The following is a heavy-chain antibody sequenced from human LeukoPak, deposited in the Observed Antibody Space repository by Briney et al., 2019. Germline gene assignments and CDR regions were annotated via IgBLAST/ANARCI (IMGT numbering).Heavy chain of an antibody. Sequence: PGGSLRLSCAASGFTFSSYAMNWVRQAPGKGLEWVSSISSSSSYIYYADSVKGRFTIPRDNAKNSLYLQMNSLRAEDTAVYYCAGYKGRYCTNGVCYEVYYYYGMDVWGQGTTVTVSS. CDR3: AGYKGRYCTNGVCYEVYYYYGMDV. CDR1: GFTFSSYA. V-gene: IGHV3-21*01. CDR2: ISSSSSYI. J-gene: IGHJ6*02. D-gene: IGHD2-8*01.